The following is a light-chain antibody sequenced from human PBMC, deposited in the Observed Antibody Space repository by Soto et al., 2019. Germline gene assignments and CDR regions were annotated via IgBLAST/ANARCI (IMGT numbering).Light chain of an antibody. CDR2: DVS. CDR1: QSVSSY. CDR3: QHRSNWPQLN. Sequence: EIVMTQSPATLSVSPGERATLSCRASQSVSSYLAWYQQKPGQAPRLLIYDVSNRATGIPARFSVSGSGTDFTLTISGLEPEDFAVYYCQHRSNWPQLNFGGGTKVEIK. V-gene: IGKV3-11*01. J-gene: IGKJ4*01.